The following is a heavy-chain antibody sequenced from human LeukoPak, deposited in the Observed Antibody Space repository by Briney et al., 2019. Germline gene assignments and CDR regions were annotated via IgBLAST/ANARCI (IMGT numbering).Heavy chain of an antibody. Sequence: GESLQISCKGSGYSFTSYWIGWVRQMPGKGLEWMGIIYPGDSDTRYSPSFQGQVTISADKSISTAYLQWSSLKASDTAMYYCARRRSEDNGYDSYYFDYWGQGTLVTVSS. J-gene: IGHJ4*02. D-gene: IGHD5-12*01. CDR3: ARRRSEDNGYDSYYFDY. V-gene: IGHV5-51*01. CDR1: GYSFTSYW. CDR2: IYPGDSDT.